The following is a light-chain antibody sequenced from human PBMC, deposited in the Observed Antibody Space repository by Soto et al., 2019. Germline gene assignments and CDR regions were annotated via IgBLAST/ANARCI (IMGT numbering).Light chain of an antibody. CDR2: WAS. Sequence: DIVMTQSPDSLAVFLGERATITCKSSQSLFYSAYKTNYLAWYQEKPGQPPKLLISWASARASGVPDRFSGSGSGTDFTLTISSLQAEDVAVYYCLQYFTSPWTFGQGTKVEI. CDR3: LQYFTSPWT. CDR1: QSLFYSAYKTNY. V-gene: IGKV4-1*01. J-gene: IGKJ1*01.